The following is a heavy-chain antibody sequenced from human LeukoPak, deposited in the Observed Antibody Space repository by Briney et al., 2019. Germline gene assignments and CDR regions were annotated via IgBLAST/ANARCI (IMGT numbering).Heavy chain of an antibody. CDR2: ISYDGSNK. Sequence: GGSLRLSCAASGFTFSSYGMHWVRQAPGKGLEWVAVISYDGSNKYYADSVKGRFTISRDNSKNTLYLQMNSLRAEDTAVYYCAKDTGYSSSWTLYYFDYWGQGTLVTVSS. J-gene: IGHJ4*02. CDR3: AKDTGYSSSWTLYYFDY. D-gene: IGHD6-13*01. CDR1: GFTFSSYG. V-gene: IGHV3-30*18.